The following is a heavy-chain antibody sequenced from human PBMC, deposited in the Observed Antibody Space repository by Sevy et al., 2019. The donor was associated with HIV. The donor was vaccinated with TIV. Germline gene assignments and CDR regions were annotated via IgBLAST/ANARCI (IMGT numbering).Heavy chain of an antibody. D-gene: IGHD3-10*01. J-gene: IGHJ5*02. CDR1: GVSISGGAYY. CDR2: ISYTGST. V-gene: IGHV4-39*01. CDR3: ARRGENNWFDP. Sequence: SESLSLNCTVSGVSISGGAYYWGWIRQPPGKALEWIGSISYTGSTYYNPSLKSRVTISVDTSKNQFSLKLTSVTAADTAVYYCARRGENNWFDPWGQGTLVTVSS.